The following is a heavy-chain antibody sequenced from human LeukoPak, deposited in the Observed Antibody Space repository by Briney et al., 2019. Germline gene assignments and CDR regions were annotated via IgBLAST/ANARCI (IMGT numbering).Heavy chain of an antibody. D-gene: IGHD3-22*01. V-gene: IGHV4-39*07. J-gene: IGHJ4*02. Sequence: SETLSLTCTVSGGSIGGSRYYWGWIRQPPGKGLEWIGSIYYDETTYYNPSLKSRVTISVKTSRNQFSLKLSSVTAADTAVYYCAREGSYYYDSSGYYTHYWGQGTLVTVSS. CDR2: IYYDETT. CDR1: GGSIGGSRYY. CDR3: AREGSYYYDSSGYYTHY.